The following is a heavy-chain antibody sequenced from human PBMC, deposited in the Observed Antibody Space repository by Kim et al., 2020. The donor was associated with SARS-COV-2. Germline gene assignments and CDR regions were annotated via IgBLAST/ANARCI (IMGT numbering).Heavy chain of an antibody. Sequence: GGSLRLSCAASGFTFSRRAMSWVRQAPGKGLEWIASVNNGGNAYYADSVKGRFTVSSDITMDTLYLQMNSLTAEDTALYYCAKDHPSNGWPTFDSWGQGTLFAVSS. CDR2: VNNGGNA. CDR1: GFTFSRRA. J-gene: IGHJ4*02. CDR3: AKDHPSNGWPTFDS. D-gene: IGHD6-19*01. V-gene: IGHV3-23*01.